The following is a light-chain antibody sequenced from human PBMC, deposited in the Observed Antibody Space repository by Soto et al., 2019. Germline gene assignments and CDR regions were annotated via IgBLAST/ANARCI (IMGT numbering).Light chain of an antibody. Sequence: DVVMTQSPLSLPVTLGQPASISCRSIQSLLYSDGNTYLSWFQQRPGKSPRRLIYKVSIRDSGVPDRFSGSGSGTDFTLKITRVEAEDVWVYYCMQGTYWPPRTVGQGNKVEIK. CDR3: MQGTYWPPRT. V-gene: IGKV2-30*01. J-gene: IGKJ1*01. CDR2: KVS. CDR1: QSLLYSDGNTY.